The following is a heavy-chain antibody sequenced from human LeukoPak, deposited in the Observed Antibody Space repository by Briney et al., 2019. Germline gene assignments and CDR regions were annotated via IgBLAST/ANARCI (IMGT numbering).Heavy chain of an antibody. CDR2: INPNSGGT. CDR1: GYTFTGYY. J-gene: IGHJ6*03. V-gene: IGHV1-2*02. CDR3: ARLDSSGYYLIGENPLPKRVYYYYMDV. D-gene: IGHD3-22*01. Sequence: VASLKVSCKASGYTFTGYYMHWVRQAPGQGLEWMGWINPNSGGTNYAQKFQGRVTMTRDTSISTAYMELSRLRSDDTAVYYCARLDSSGYYLIGENPLPKRVYYYYMDVWGKGTTVTVSS.